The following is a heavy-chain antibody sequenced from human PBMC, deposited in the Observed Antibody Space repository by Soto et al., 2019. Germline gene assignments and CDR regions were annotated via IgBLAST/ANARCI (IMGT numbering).Heavy chain of an antibody. J-gene: IGHJ5*02. CDR1: GYTFANYW. V-gene: IGHV5-51*01. D-gene: IGHD2-2*01. Sequence: GESLKISCKGSGYTFANYWIGWVRQRPGKGLDWVGIIYPAESETRYSPAFQGQVTISADTSIGTAYLEWSSLKASDTAVYYCARRQYCKSVSCITRNWFDPWGQGTLVTVSS. CDR3: ARRQYCKSVSCITRNWFDP. CDR2: IYPAESET.